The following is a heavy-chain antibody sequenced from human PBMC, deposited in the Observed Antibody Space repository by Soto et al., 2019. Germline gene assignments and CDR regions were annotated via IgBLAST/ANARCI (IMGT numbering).Heavy chain of an antibody. CDR2: IIPIVSTA. J-gene: IGHJ4*02. D-gene: IGHD3-22*01. V-gene: IGHV1-69*13. CDR1: GGTFSSYA. CDR3: ARGGYYDRSGYSDY. Sequence: ASVKVSCKASGGTFSSYAISWVRQAPGQGLEWMGGIIPIVSTANYAQKFQGRVTITADESTSTAYMELSSLRSEDTAVYYCARGGYYDRSGYSDYWGQGTLVTVSS.